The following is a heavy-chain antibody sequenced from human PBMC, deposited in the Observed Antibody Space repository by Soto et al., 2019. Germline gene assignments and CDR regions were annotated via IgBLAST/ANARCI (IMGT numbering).Heavy chain of an antibody. D-gene: IGHD2-15*01. CDR1: GFTFSSYE. CDR2: ISSSGSTI. J-gene: IGHJ4*02. CDR3: ARDGGYCSGDSCYEYFDY. V-gene: IGHV3-48*03. Sequence: GGSLRLSCAASGFTFSSYEMNWVRQAPGKGLEWVSYISSSGSTIYYADSVKGRFTISRDNAKNSLYLQMNSLRAEDTAVYYCARDGGYCSGDSCYEYFDYWGQGTQVTV.